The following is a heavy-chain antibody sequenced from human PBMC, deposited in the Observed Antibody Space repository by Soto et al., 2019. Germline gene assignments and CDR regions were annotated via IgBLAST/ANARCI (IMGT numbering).Heavy chain of an antibody. J-gene: IGHJ6*02. Sequence: SETLCLTCTVSGGSISSGGYYWSWIRQHPGKGLEWIGYIYYSGSTYYNPSLKSRVTISVDTSKNQFSLKLSSVTAADTAVYYCARENSSRFYYYGMDVWGQGTTVTVSS. V-gene: IGHV4-31*03. CDR1: GGSISSGGYY. D-gene: IGHD3-22*01. CDR2: IYYSGST. CDR3: ARENSSRFYYYGMDV.